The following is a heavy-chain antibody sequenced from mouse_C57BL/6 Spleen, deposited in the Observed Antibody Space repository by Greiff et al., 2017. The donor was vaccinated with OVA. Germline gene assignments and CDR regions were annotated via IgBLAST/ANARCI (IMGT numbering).Heavy chain of an antibody. Sequence: VQLQQSGTELVKPGASVKLSCKASGYTFTSYWMHWVKQRPGQGLEWIGNINPSNGGTNYNEKFKSKATLTVDKSSSTAYMQLSSLTSEDSAVYYCARRTVVARDYYAMDYWGQGTSVTVSS. J-gene: IGHJ4*01. CDR2: INPSNGGT. CDR1: GYTFTSYW. V-gene: IGHV1-53*01. D-gene: IGHD1-1*01. CDR3: ARRTVVARDYYAMDY.